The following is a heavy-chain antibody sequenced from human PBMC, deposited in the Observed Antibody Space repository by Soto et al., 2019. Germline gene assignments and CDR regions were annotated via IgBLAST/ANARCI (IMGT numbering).Heavy chain of an antibody. CDR3: AREIQTPAGIFHWYYGLDV. CDR1: GFTFSSYD. D-gene: IGHD2-2*02. Sequence: EVQLVESGGDLVQPGGSLRLSCAASGFTFSSYDMHWVRQTTGKGLEWVSSIGSGGHTSYSDSVKGRFTISRENSKKSLYLQMNSLRAGDTAVYYCAREIQTPAGIFHWYYGLDVWGQGITVAVSS. J-gene: IGHJ6*02. CDR2: IGSGGHT. V-gene: IGHV3-13*04.